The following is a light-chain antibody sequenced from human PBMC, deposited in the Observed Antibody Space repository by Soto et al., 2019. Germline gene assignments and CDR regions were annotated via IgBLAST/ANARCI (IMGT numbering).Light chain of an antibody. CDR3: CSSARGSTLV. CDR2: EDS. Sequence: QSALTQPAPVSGSPGQSITISCTGTSSDVGSYNLVSWYQQHPGKAPKLMIYEDSKRPSGVSNRFFGSKPGNTASLTISGLQDEDEDDYFCCSSARGSTLVFGGGTKLTVL. V-gene: IGLV2-23*01. CDR1: SSDVGSYNL. J-gene: IGLJ3*02.